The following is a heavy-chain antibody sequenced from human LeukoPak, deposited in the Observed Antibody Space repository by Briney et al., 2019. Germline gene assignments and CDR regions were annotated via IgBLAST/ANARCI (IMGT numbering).Heavy chain of an antibody. CDR2: INHSGST. V-gene: IGHV4-34*01. J-gene: IGHJ5*02. Sequence: GSLRLSCAASGFTFSSYAMSWVRQPPGKGLEWIGEINHSGSTNYNPSLKSRVTISVDTSKNQFSLKLSSVTAADTAVYYCARGRYCSSTSRYRYNWFDPWGQGTLVTVSS. CDR1: GFTFSSYA. D-gene: IGHD2-2*01. CDR3: ARGRYCSSTSRYRYNWFDP.